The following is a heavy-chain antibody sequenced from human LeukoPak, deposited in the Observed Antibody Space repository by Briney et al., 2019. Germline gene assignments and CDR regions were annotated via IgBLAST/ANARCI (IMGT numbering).Heavy chain of an antibody. D-gene: IGHD5-18*01. V-gene: IGHV3-30*18. Sequence: GRSLRLSCAASGFTFSSYGMHWVRQAPGKGLEWVAVISYDGSNKYYADSVKGRFTISRDNSKNTLYLQMNSLRAEDTAVYYCAKDYGPHSYGAYYFDYWGQGTLVTVSS. CDR3: AKDYGPHSYGAYYFDY. CDR2: ISYDGSNK. CDR1: GFTFSSYG. J-gene: IGHJ4*02.